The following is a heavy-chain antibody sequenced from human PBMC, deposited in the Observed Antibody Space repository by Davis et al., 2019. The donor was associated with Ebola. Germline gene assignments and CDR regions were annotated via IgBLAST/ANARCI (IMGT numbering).Heavy chain of an antibody. CDR2: ISYDGSNK. J-gene: IGHJ6*04. D-gene: IGHD3-3*01. CDR1: GFTFSSYG. Sequence: GGSLRLSCAASGFTFSSYGMHWVRQAPGKGLEWVAVISYDGSNKYYADSVKGRFTISRDNSKNTLYLQMNSLRAEDTAVYYCAIRSYDFWSGYHSSNYYGMDVWGKGTTVTVSS. V-gene: IGHV3-30*03. CDR3: AIRSYDFWSGYHSSNYYGMDV.